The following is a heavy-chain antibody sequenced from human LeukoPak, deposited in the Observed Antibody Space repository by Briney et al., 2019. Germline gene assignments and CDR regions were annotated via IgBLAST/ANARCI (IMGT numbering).Heavy chain of an antibody. CDR2: IYYSGST. D-gene: IGHD5-18*01. V-gene: IGHV4-39*02. Sequence: PSETLSLTCTVSGGSISSSSYYWGWIRQPPGKGLEWIGSIYYSGSTYYNPSLKSRVTISVDTSKNQFSLKLSSVTAADTAVYYCARDGRGYSYGEYDYWGQGTLVTVSS. CDR3: ARDGRGYSYGEYDY. CDR1: GGSISSSSYY. J-gene: IGHJ4*02.